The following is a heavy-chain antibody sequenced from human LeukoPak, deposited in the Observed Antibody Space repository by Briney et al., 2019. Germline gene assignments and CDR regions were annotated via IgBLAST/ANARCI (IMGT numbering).Heavy chain of an antibody. V-gene: IGHV4-34*01. CDR2: INHSGRT. Sequence: SETLSLTCAVYGGSFSDYSWIWIRQPPGKGLEWIGDINHSGRTNYNPSLKSRVTISLETSKNQFSLKLSSVTAADTAVYYCARVGTYYYYYMDVWGKGTTVTVSS. J-gene: IGHJ6*03. CDR3: ARVGTYYYYYMDV. CDR1: GGSFSDYS.